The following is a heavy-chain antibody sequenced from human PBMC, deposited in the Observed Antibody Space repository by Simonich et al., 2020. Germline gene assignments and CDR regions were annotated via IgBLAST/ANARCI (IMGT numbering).Heavy chain of an antibody. CDR2: IWYDGSNK. Sequence: QVQLVESGGGVVQPGRSLRLSCAASGFTFSSYGMTLVRQARGKGVEGVAFIWYDGSNKYYADSVKGRFTISRDNSKNTLYLQMNSLRAEDTAVYYCARDAKVNWFDPWGQGTLVTVSS. J-gene: IGHJ5*02. D-gene: IGHD2-15*01. V-gene: IGHV3-33*01. CDR1: GFTFSSYG. CDR3: ARDAKVNWFDP.